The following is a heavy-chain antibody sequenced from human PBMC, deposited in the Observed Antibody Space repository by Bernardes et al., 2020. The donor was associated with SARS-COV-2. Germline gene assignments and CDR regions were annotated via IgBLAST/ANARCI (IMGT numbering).Heavy chain of an antibody. V-gene: IGHV3-74*01. D-gene: IGHD1-26*01. CDR2: INADGRIT. Sequence: GSLRLSCAASESTFRNYWMHWVRHVPGKGLVWVSRINADGRITNYADSVKGRFTISRDNAKNTLDLQMNSLRDDDTAIYYCAGTTTTCCDSWGQGTLVTVSS. J-gene: IGHJ4*02. CDR3: AGTTTTCCDS. CDR1: ESTFRNYW.